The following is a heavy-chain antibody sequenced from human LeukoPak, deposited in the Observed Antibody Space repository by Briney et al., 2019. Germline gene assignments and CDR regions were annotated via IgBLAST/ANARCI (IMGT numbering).Heavy chain of an antibody. Sequence: ASVKVSCKASGYTFTSYDINWVRQATGQGLEWMGWMNPNSGNTGYAQKFQGRVTMTRNTSISTAYMELSSLRSEDTAVYYCARGWPVLRYFDRSGFDPWGQGTLVTVSS. D-gene: IGHD3-9*01. CDR3: ARGWPVLRYFDRSGFDP. CDR1: GYTFTSYD. V-gene: IGHV1-8*01. CDR2: MNPNSGNT. J-gene: IGHJ5*02.